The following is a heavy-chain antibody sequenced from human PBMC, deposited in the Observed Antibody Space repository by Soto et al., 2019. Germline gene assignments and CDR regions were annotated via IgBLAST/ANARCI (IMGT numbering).Heavy chain of an antibody. D-gene: IGHD3-10*01. CDR3: AKGTYGFYAMDV. J-gene: IGHJ6*02. Sequence: GSLRLSCAASGFTFSSYAMSWVRQAPGKGLEWVSAISGSGGSTYYADSVKGRFTISRDNSKNTLYLQMNSLRAEDTAVYYCAKGTYGFYAMDVWGQGTTVTVSS. CDR1: GFTFSSYA. CDR2: ISGSGGST. V-gene: IGHV3-23*01.